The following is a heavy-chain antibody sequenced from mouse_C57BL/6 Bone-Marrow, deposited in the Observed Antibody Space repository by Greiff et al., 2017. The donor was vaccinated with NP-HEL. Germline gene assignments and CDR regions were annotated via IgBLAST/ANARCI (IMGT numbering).Heavy chain of an antibody. CDR1: GFTFSSYA. J-gene: IGHJ2*01. CDR3: ARSTFITTVDY. V-gene: IGHV5-4*03. D-gene: IGHD1-1*01. CDR2: ISDGGSYT. Sequence: EVKLMESGGGLVKPGGSPKLSCAASGFTFSSYAMSWVRQTPEKRLEWVATISDGGSYTYYPDNVKGRFTISRDNAKNNLYLQMSHLKSEDTAMYYCARSTFITTVDYWGQGTTLTVSS.